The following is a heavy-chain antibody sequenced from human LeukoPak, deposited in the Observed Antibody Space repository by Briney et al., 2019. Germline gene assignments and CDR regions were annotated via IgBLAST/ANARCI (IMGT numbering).Heavy chain of an antibody. J-gene: IGHJ4*02. CDR3: ATILWEAYFDY. CDR1: GGSISNYY. CDR2: IYSRVT. Sequence: PSETLSLTCTVSGGSISNYYLSWIRQPAGKGLEWIGRIYSRVTTYNPSLKSRVTMSADTSRNHVSLTLNSVTAADTAVYYCATILWEAYFDYWGQGTLVTVSS. D-gene: IGHD3-10*01. V-gene: IGHV4-4*07.